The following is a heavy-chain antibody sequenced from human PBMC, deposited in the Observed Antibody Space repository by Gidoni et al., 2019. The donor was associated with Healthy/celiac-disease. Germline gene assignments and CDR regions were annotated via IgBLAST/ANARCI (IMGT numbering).Heavy chain of an antibody. D-gene: IGHD3-16*02. J-gene: IGHJ3*02. CDR1: GGPISSSSYY. V-gene: IGHV4-39*01. Sequence: QLQLQESGPGLVKPSETLSLTCTVSGGPISSSSYYWGWIRQPPGKGLEWIGSIYYSGSTYYNPSLKSRVTISVDTSKNQFSLKLSSVTAADTAVYYCAISMITFGGVILNDAFDIWGQGTMVTVSS. CDR3: AISMITFGGVILNDAFDI. CDR2: IYYSGST.